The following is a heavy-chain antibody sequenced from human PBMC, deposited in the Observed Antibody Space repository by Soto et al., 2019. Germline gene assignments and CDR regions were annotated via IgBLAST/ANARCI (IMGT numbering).Heavy chain of an antibody. CDR3: ANNLPGVGDHYYYMDV. CDR2: ITAAGGT. CDR1: GFTFINYA. V-gene: IGHV3-23*01. D-gene: IGHD1-20*01. Sequence: EVQLLESGGGLVQPGGSLRLSCAASGFTFINYAMSWVRQAPGKGLEWVSSITAAGGTYYSDSVKSRFTISGDNSQNTLILQMNSLTAEDKSVYYCANNLPGVGDHYYYMDVWGKGTTVTISS. J-gene: IGHJ6*03.